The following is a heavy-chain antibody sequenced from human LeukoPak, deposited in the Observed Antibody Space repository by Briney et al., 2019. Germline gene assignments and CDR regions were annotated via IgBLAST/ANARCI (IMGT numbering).Heavy chain of an antibody. J-gene: IGHJ4*02. CDR3: ARSNQADDY. D-gene: IGHD1-14*01. CDR2: INPGGSSI. CDR1: GFTFSSYW. Sequence: GGSLRLSCAASGFTFSSYWMHWVRQVPGKGLVWVARINPGGSSITYADSVKGRFTISRDNAKNTLYLQMDSLRAEDTGVYYCARSNQADDYWGQGTLVTVPP. V-gene: IGHV3-74*01.